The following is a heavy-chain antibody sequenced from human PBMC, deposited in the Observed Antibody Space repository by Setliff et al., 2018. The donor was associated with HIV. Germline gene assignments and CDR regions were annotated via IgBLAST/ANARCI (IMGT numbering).Heavy chain of an antibody. CDR3: ARYYYGSGSYTTAYYFDY. V-gene: IGHV4-4*02. CDR1: GGSISSDNW. J-gene: IGHJ4*02. D-gene: IGHD3-10*01. Sequence: ASETLSLTCAVSGGSISSDNWWTWVRQPPGKGLEWIGEIYHSEYTNYNPSLKSRVTISVDTSENQFSLKLSSVTAADTAVYYCARYYYGSGSYTTAYYFDYWGQGTLVTVS. CDR2: IYHSEYT.